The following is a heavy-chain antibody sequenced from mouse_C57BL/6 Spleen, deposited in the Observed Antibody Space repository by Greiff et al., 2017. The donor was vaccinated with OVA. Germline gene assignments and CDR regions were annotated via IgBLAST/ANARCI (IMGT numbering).Heavy chain of an antibody. V-gene: IGHV1-54*01. CDR3: ARHYYGSSYFDY. J-gene: IGHJ2*01. CDR1: GYAFTNYL. CDR2: INPGSGGT. D-gene: IGHD1-1*01. Sequence: VQLQQSGAELVRPGTSVKVSCKASGYAFTNYLIEWVKQRPGQGLEWIGVINPGSGGTNYNEKIKGKATLTADKSSSTAYMQLSILTSEDSAVSFCARHYYGSSYFDYWGQGTTLTVSS.